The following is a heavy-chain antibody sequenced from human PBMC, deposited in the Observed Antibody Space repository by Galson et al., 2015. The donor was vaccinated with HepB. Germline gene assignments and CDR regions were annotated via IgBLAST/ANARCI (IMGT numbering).Heavy chain of an antibody. Sequence: PALVKPTQTLTLTCTFSGFSLSTSGMCVSWIRQPPGKALEWLARIDWDDDKYYSTSLKTRLTISKDTSKNQVVLTMTNMDPVDTATYYCARIIGSGSYYNGYYYYYGMDVWGQGTTVTVSS. V-gene: IGHV2-70*11. CDR1: GFSLSTSGMC. CDR2: IDWDDDK. J-gene: IGHJ6*02. D-gene: IGHD3-10*01. CDR3: ARIIGSGSYYNGYYYYYGMDV.